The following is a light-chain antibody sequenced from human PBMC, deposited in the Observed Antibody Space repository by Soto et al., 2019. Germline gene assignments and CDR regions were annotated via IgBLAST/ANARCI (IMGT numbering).Light chain of an antibody. CDR2: DAS. CDR3: QEYDNLPLT. CDR1: KDISTY. Sequence: DIQMTQSPSSLSASVGDRVTITCQASKDISTYFNGYEQKPGKATKILIYDASNLQTGVPSRFSGSGSGTDFTFTISSLQPEDTATYYCQEYDNLPLTFGGGTKVEIK. V-gene: IGKV1-33*01. J-gene: IGKJ4*01.